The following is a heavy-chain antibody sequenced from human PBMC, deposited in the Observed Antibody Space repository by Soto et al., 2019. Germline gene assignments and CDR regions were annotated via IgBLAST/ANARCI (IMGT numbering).Heavy chain of an antibody. CDR1: GFTFSSYW. Sequence: GGSLRLSCAASGFTFSSYWMSWVRQAPGKGLEWVANIKQDGSEKYYVDSVKGRFTISRDNAKNSLYLQMNSLRAEDTAVYYCVLGSGSYSSGFDYWGQGTLVTVSS. CDR3: VLGSGSYSSGFDY. D-gene: IGHD3-10*01. J-gene: IGHJ4*02. CDR2: IKQDGSEK. V-gene: IGHV3-7*01.